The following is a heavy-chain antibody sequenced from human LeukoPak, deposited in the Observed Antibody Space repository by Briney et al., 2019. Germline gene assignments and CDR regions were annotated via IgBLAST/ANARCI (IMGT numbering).Heavy chain of an antibody. CDR1: GGSISSYY. J-gene: IGHJ5*02. Sequence: SETLSLTCTVSGGSISSYYWSWIRQPPGKGLEWIGYIYYSGSTNYNPSLKSRVTISVDTSKNQFSLKLSSVTAADTAVYYCARHPDPPRNTIFRERGTWLDPWGQGTLVTVSS. V-gene: IGHV4-59*08. D-gene: IGHD3-3*01. CDR2: IYYSGST. CDR3: ARHPDPPRNTIFRERGTWLDP.